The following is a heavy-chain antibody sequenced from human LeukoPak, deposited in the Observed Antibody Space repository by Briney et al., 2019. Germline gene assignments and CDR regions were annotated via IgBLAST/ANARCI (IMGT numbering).Heavy chain of an antibody. V-gene: IGHV1-2*06. D-gene: IGHD3-10*01. J-gene: IGHJ5*02. CDR1: GYTFTDYY. CDR2: INPNSGGT. Sequence: ASVKVSCKASGYTFTDYYMHWVRQAPGQGREWMGRINPNSGGTNYAQKFQGRVTMTRYTAISTAYMELSSLRSDDTAFYYCARAPPNSGSYYRLHSWFDPWGQGALVTVSS. CDR3: ARAPPNSGSYYRLHSWFDP.